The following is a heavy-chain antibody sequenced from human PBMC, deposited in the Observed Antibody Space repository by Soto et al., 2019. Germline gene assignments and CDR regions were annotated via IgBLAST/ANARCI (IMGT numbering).Heavy chain of an antibody. Sequence: GGSLRLSCAASGFTFSSYAMSWVRQAPGKGLEWVSAISGSGGSTYYADSVKGRFTISRDNSKNTLYLQMNSLRAEDTAVYYCAKDLGKDYYDSSGYTYLRHYYYGMDVWGQGTTVTVSS. V-gene: IGHV3-23*01. D-gene: IGHD3-22*01. CDR3: AKDLGKDYYDSSGYTYLRHYYYGMDV. CDR2: ISGSGGST. CDR1: GFTFSSYA. J-gene: IGHJ6*02.